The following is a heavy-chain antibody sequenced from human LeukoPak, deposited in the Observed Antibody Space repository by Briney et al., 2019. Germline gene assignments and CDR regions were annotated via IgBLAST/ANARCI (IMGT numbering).Heavy chain of an antibody. CDR1: GVAFSFYA. CDR2: TNGSGDGI. J-gene: IGHJ4*02. CDR3: ARHCSSTSCYLDY. D-gene: IGHD2-2*01. V-gene: IGHV3-23*01. Sequence: GGSLSLSCALSGVAFSFYAMSGGRESPGKGVECCSATNGSGDGIHYSDNVKGRFTISTDNTKITLSLQTISPRDEDTAVYYCARHCSSTSCYLDYWGQGTLVTVSS.